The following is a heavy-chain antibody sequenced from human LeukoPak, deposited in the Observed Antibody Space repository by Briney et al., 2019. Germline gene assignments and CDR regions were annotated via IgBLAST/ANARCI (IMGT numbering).Heavy chain of an antibody. V-gene: IGHV3-74*01. D-gene: IGHD6-19*01. J-gene: IGHJ4*02. CDR3: ARIAVAGTGVSDY. CDR2: INSDGSTT. Sequence: GGSLRLSCAASGFTFSDYWMHWVRQAPGKGLVWVSRINSDGSTTNYADSVKGRFTISRDNAKNSLYLQMNSLRAEDTAVYYCARIAVAGTGVSDYWGRGTLVTVSS. CDR1: GFTFSDYW.